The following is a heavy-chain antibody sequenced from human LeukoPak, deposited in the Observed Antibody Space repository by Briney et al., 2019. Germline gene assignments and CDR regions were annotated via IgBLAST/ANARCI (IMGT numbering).Heavy chain of an antibody. D-gene: IGHD3/OR15-3a*01. Sequence: SQTLSLTCTVSGGSISSGSYYWSWIRQPAGKGLEWIGRIYSRGSTNYNTSLKSRVTISVDTSKNQFSLKLSSVTAADTAVYYCARQTGSGLFILPGGQGTLVTVSS. J-gene: IGHJ4*02. CDR1: GGSISSGSYY. V-gene: IGHV4-61*02. CDR2: IYSRGST. CDR3: ARQTGSGLFILP.